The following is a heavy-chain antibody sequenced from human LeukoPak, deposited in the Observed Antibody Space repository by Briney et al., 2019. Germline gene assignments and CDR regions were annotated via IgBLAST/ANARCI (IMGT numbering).Heavy chain of an antibody. V-gene: IGHV4-38-2*02. CDR2: INHTGTT. CDR1: GYSISSAYY. J-gene: IGHJ4*02. D-gene: IGHD5-18*01. Sequence: SETLSLTCSVSGYSISSAYYWGWLRLPPGKELEWFGSINHTGTTYYNPSLKSRVTISVDTSKNQFSLKLSSVTAADTAVYYCAKGAVVGRGYSYTDSWGQGALVTVSS. CDR3: AKGAVVGRGYSYTDS.